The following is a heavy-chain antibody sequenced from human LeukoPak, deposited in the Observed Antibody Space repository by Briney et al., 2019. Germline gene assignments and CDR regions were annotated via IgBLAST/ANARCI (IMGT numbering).Heavy chain of an antibody. CDR3: TRDYLLPAAPPRGYYYYYMDV. Sequence: SVKLSCKASGGTFSSYAISWVRQAPGQGLQWMGGIIPIFGTANYAQKFQGRVTITADESTSTAYMELSSLRSEDTCVYYCTRDYLLPAAPPRGYYYYYMDVWRKGNTVTVSS. D-gene: IGHD2-2*01. J-gene: IGHJ6*03. CDR1: GGTFSSYA. CDR2: IIPIFGTA. V-gene: IGHV1-69*01.